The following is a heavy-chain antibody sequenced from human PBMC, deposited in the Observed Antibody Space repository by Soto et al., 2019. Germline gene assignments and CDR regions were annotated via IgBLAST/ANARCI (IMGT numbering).Heavy chain of an antibody. D-gene: IGHD3-9*01. CDR3: GSRGDIMTVSPPRGNYYYMDV. CDR1: GYTFTSYA. Sequence: HVQLVQSGAEVKKPGASVKVSCKASGYTFTSYAMHWVRQAPGKRLEWMGWINAGNGNTKYSQKCQGRVTITRYTSAGTAYRELSSMRSEDMAVYYCGSRGDIMTVSPPRGNYYYMDVWGKGTTVTVSS. J-gene: IGHJ6*03. CDR2: INAGNGNT. V-gene: IGHV1-3*01.